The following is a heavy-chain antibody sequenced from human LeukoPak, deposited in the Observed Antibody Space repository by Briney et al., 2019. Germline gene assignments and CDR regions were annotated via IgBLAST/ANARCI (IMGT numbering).Heavy chain of an antibody. Sequence: GGSLRLSCVASGFTFSRYWMSWVRQAPGKGLEWVANIKEDGSEKHYVDSVKGRFTISRDNAKNSLYLEMNSLRAEDTAIYYCARDRYSSVWGKGTTVTISS. CDR3: ARDRYSSV. J-gene: IGHJ6*04. CDR2: IKEDGSEK. D-gene: IGHD2-15*01. V-gene: IGHV3-7*01. CDR1: GFTFSRYW.